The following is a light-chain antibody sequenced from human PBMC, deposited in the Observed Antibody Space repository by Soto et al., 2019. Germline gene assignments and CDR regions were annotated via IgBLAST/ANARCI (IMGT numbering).Light chain of an antibody. V-gene: IGLV2-11*01. CDR1: DSDVGDYNY. CDR3: CSYAGSYTSVG. CDR2: DVS. J-gene: IGLJ2*01. Sequence: QSALTQPRSVSGSPGQSVTISCTGTDSDVGDYNYVSWYQQYPGKAPKLMIYDVSKRPSGVPDRFSGSKSGNTASLTISGLQPEDEDDYYGCSYAGSYTSVGFGGGTKLTDL.